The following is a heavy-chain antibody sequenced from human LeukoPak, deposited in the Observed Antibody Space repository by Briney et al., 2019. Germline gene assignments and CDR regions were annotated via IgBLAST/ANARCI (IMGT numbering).Heavy chain of an antibody. Sequence: TWETLSLTCTVSGGSISSYYWSWIRQPPGEGLEWIGYIYYSGSTNYNPSLKSRVTISVDTSKNQFSLKLSSVTAADTAVYYCARVGTPKHYYYDSSGYYDYWGQGTLVTVSS. V-gene: IGHV4-59*01. CDR2: IYYSGST. D-gene: IGHD3-22*01. CDR3: ARVGTPKHYYYDSSGYYDY. CDR1: GGSISSYY. J-gene: IGHJ4*02.